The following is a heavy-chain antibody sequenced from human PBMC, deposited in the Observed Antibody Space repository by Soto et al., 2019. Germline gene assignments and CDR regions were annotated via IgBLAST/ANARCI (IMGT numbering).Heavy chain of an antibody. D-gene: IGHD3-3*01. CDR3: ARLIRIPYYDFWSGYVSQVPHSHDAFDI. CDR2: INHSGST. J-gene: IGHJ3*02. CDR1: GGSFSGYY. V-gene: IGHV4-34*01. Sequence: QVQLQQWGAGLLKPSETLSLTCAVYGGSFSGYYWSWIRQPPGKGLEWIGEINHSGSTNYNPSLKSRVTISVDTSKNPFYLKLSSVTAADTAVYYCARLIRIPYYDFWSGYVSQVPHSHDAFDIWGQGTMVTVSS.